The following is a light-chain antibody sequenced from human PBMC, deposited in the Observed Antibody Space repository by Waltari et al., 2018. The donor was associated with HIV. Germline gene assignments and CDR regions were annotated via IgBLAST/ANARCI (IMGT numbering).Light chain of an antibody. CDR2: DVT. CDR3: CSFSPNGASWV. CDR1: SSDIGTYDL. Sequence: QSALTQPASVSGSPGQSITVSCTGTSSDIGTYDLVSWYQQEPGKATKLIVHDVTARPSVVSSRVSGSKSGNTAFLTISGLQVEDESLYFCCSFSPNGASWVFGGGTKVTVL. J-gene: IGLJ3*02. V-gene: IGLV2-23*02.